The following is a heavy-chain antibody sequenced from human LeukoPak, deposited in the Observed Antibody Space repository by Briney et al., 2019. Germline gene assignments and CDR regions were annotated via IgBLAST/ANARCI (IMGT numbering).Heavy chain of an antibody. Sequence: SVKVSCKASGGTFSSYAISWVRQAPGQGLEWMGGIIPILGTASYAQKFQGRVTITADESTSTAYMELSSLRSEDTAVYYCARGPVIRFLEWLLDYMDVWGKGTTVTVSS. J-gene: IGHJ6*03. CDR1: GGTFSSYA. CDR3: ARGPVIRFLEWLLDYMDV. D-gene: IGHD3-3*01. CDR2: IIPILGTA. V-gene: IGHV1-69*01.